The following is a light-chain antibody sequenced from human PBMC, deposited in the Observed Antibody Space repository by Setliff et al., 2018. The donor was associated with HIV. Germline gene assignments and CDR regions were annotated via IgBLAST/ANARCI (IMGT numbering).Light chain of an antibody. CDR2: EVK. V-gene: IGLV2-14*03. Sequence: QSALTQPASVSGSPGQSITISCTGTSSDVGGYNYVSWYQQHPGNAPKLIIYEVKNRPSGVSSRFSGSKSGNTASLTISGPQTEDEADYYCSSYAITNTLPFGTGTKVTVL. CDR3: SSYAITNTLP. CDR1: SSDVGGYNY. J-gene: IGLJ1*01.